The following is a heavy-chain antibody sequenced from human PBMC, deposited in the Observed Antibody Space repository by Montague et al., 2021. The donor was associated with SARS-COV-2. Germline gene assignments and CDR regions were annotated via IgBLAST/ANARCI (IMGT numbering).Heavy chain of an antibody. CDR1: GGSISSYY. J-gene: IGHJ3*02. V-gene: IGHV4-59*01. CDR2: IYYSGST. D-gene: IGHD6-19*01. Sequence: SETLSLTCTVSGGSISSYYWSWIRQPPGKGLEWIGHIYYSGSTNXNPSLKSRVTISVDTSKNQFSLKLSSVTAADTAVYYCARGSGWMGNAFDIWGQGAMVTVSS. CDR3: ARGSGWMGNAFDI.